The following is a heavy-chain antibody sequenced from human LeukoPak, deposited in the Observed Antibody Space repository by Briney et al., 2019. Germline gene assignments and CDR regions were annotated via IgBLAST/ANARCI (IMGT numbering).Heavy chain of an antibody. CDR3: ARQDTLRYMDV. CDR1: GYSFTSYW. Sequence: GESLKISWKGSGYSFTSYWIGRVPQMHGKGLEWMEIIYPGDSDTRYSPSFQGQVTISADKSISTAYLQWSSLKASDTAMYYCARQDTLRYMDVWGKGTTVTVSS. V-gene: IGHV5-51*01. D-gene: IGHD5/OR15-5a*01. CDR2: IYPGDSDT. J-gene: IGHJ6*03.